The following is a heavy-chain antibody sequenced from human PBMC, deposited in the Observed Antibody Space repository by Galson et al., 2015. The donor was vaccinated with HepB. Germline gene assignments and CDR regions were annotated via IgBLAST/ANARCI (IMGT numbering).Heavy chain of an antibody. CDR1: GASIISTNYY. Sequence: SETLSLTCTVSGASIISTNYYWGWIRQPPGKGLEWIGSIYYSGSTYHNPSLKSRVTISADTSKNQFSLHLSSVIAADTAVYYCARHNYCTGGVCYLFDPWGQGTLVTVSS. CDR2: IYYSGST. CDR3: ARHNYCTGGVCYLFDP. D-gene: IGHD2-8*02. J-gene: IGHJ5*02. V-gene: IGHV4-39*01.